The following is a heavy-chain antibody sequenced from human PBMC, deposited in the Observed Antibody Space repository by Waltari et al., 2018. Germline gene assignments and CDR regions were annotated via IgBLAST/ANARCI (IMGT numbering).Heavy chain of an antibody. D-gene: IGHD4-4*01. Sequence: ELHLVESGGGLVQPGGSLRLSCAASGFTFSSYWMYWVRQAPGKGLVWVSRNKGDGSTTVHVESVKGRFTISRDNAKNTLYLQMNSLRAEDTAVYYCAREDSNYNYYYYCYMDVWGRGTTVTVSS. CDR2: NKGDGSTT. J-gene: IGHJ6*03. V-gene: IGHV3-74*01. CDR1: GFTFSSYW. CDR3: AREDSNYNYYYYCYMDV.